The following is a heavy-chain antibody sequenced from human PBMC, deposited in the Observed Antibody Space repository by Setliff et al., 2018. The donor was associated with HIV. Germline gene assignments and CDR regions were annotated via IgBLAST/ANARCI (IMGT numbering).Heavy chain of an antibody. CDR3: AREARYQDRYYYYMDV. CDR2: ISAYNGNT. D-gene: IGHD1-20*01. CDR1: GYTFTSYG. Sequence: GASVKVSCKASGYTFTSYGISWVRQAPGQGLEWMGWISAYNGNTNYAQKPQGRVTMTTDASTSTAYMELRSLRSDDTAVYYCAREARYQDRYYYYMDVWGKGTTVTVSS. J-gene: IGHJ6*03. V-gene: IGHV1-18*01.